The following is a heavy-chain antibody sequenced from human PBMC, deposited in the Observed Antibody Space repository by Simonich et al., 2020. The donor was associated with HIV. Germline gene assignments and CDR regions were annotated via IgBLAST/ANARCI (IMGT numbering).Heavy chain of an antibody. CDR3: ARRHPTTVTTPYFDY. CDR2: INHNGST. V-gene: IGHV4-34*01. CDR1: GGSFSGYY. D-gene: IGHD4-17*01. J-gene: IGHJ4*02. Sequence: QVQLQQWGAGLLKPSETLSLTCAVYGGSFSGYYWSWIRQPPGKGLEWIGEINHNGSTNYHPSLKSRVTISVDTSKNQFSLKLSSVTAADTAVYYCARRHPTTVTTPYFDYWGQGTLVTVSS.